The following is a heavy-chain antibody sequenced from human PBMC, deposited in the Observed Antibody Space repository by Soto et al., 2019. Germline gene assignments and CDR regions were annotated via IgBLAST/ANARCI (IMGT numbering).Heavy chain of an antibody. V-gene: IGHV3-30*18. J-gene: IGHJ4*02. CDR2: ISYDGSDK. Sequence: GGSLRLSCAASRFSFSSFGTHWVRQAPGKGLEWVAMISYDGSDKHYADSVKGRFTISRDNSNNTLFLQMNSLRAEDTAVYYCAKGFYGSGSPDYFDYWGLGTLVTVSS. CDR3: AKGFYGSGSPDYFDY. D-gene: IGHD3-10*01. CDR1: RFSFSSFG.